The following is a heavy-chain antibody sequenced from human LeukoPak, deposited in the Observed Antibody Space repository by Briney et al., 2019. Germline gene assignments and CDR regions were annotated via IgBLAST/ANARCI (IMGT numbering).Heavy chain of an antibody. CDR3: ARDARDTVMLSDLS. CDR1: GFTFWNCG. D-gene: IGHD5-18*01. V-gene: IGHV3-33*08. CDR2: IWYDGSDK. Sequence: GGSLRLLCAARGFTFWNCGMHWVRQAPGKGLEWVAVIWYDGSDKYYADSVKGRLTISRDNSKNTLYLQMSSLRAEDTAVYYCARDARDTVMLSDLSWRRETLVTVSS. J-gene: IGHJ5*02.